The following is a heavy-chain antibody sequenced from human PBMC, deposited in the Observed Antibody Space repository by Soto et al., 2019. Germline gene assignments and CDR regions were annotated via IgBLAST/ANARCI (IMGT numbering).Heavy chain of an antibody. V-gene: IGHV1-69*13. CDR3: ARVLRGYDNYYGMDV. CDR2: IIPIFGTA. Sequence: SVKVSCKASGGTFSSYAISWVRQAPGQGLEWMGGIIPIFGTANYAQKFQGGVTITADESTSTAYMELSSLRSEDTAVYYCARVLRGYDNYYGMDVWGQGTTVTVSS. D-gene: IGHD5-12*01. J-gene: IGHJ6*02. CDR1: GGTFSSYA.